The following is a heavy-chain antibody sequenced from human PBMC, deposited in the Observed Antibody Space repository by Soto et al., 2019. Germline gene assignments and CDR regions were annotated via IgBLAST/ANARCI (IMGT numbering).Heavy chain of an antibody. CDR1: GGSISSYY. Sequence: SETLSLTCTVSGGSISSYYWSWIRQPPGKGLEWIGYIYYSGSTNYNPSLKSRVTISVDTSKNQFSLKLSSVTAADTAVYYCARLAARPNYYYYGMDVWGQGTTVTASS. CDR2: IYYSGST. J-gene: IGHJ6*02. V-gene: IGHV4-59*08. D-gene: IGHD6-6*01. CDR3: ARLAARPNYYYYGMDV.